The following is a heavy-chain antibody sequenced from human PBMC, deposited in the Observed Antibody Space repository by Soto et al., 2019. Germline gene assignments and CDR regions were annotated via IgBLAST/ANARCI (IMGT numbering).Heavy chain of an antibody. D-gene: IGHD6-19*01. Sequence: PGGSLRLSCTASGFAFSQYGMSWVRQAPGKGLEWVSSIRSFDYRTNYADSVTGRFTISRDNSKRTLSPQMNRLRAEDTAVYYCAKDVESGWYEAFDYWGPGTLVTVSS. CDR1: GFAFSQYG. J-gene: IGHJ4*02. CDR2: IRSFDYRT. CDR3: AKDVESGWYEAFDY. V-gene: IGHV3-23*01.